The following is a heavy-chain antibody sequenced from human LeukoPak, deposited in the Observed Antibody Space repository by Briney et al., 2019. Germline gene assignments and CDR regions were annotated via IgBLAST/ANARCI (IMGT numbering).Heavy chain of an antibody. CDR3: ARVWVDSSSPGYFDY. CDR1: GFTFSSYS. Sequence: GGSLRFSCAASGFTFSSYSMNWVRQAPGKGLELVSSISSSSSYIYYEDSVKGRFTISRDNAKNSLYLQMNSLRAEDTAVYYCARVWVDSSSPGYFDYWGQGTLVTVSS. J-gene: IGHJ4*02. D-gene: IGHD6-13*01. V-gene: IGHV3-21*01. CDR2: ISSSSSYI.